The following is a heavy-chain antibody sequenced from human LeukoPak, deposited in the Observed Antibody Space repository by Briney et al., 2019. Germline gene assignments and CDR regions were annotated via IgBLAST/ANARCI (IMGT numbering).Heavy chain of an antibody. CDR2: IWYDGSNK. CDR3: SIARRYYYDSSGYEDY. D-gene: IGHD3-22*01. CDR1: GFTFSSYG. J-gene: IGHJ4*02. V-gene: IGHV3-33*01. Sequence: GGSLRLSCAASGFTFSSYGMHWVRRAPGKGLEWVAVIWYDGSNKYYADSVKGRFIISRDNSKNTLYLQMNSLRAEDTAVYYCSIARRYYYDSSGYEDYWGQGTLVTVSS.